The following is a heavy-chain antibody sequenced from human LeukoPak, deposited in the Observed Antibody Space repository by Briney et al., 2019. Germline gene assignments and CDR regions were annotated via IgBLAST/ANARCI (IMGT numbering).Heavy chain of an antibody. V-gene: IGHV2-5*02. D-gene: IGHD3-22*01. Sequence: SGPTLVKPTQTLTLTCTFSGFSLSTSGVGVGWIRQPPGKALEWLALIYWDDDKRYSPSLKSRLTITKDTSKNQVVLTMTNIDPVDTATHYCAHAGSSGYMNSWGQGTLVTVSS. CDR3: AHAGSSGYMNS. CDR2: IYWDDDK. J-gene: IGHJ5*02. CDR1: GFSLSTSGVG.